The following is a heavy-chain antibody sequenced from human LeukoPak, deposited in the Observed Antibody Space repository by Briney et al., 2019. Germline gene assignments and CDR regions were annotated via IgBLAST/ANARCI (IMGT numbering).Heavy chain of an antibody. CDR3: AKAAGNTGYYGRYYFDY. D-gene: IGHD3-9*01. V-gene: IGHV3-30*02. CDR2: IRYDGSNK. Sequence: GGSLRLSCAASGFTFSSYGMHWVRQAPGKGLEWVAFIRYDGSNKYYADSVKGRFTISRDNSKNTLYLQMNSLRAEDTAVYYCAKAAGNTGYYGRYYFDYWGQGTLVTVSS. J-gene: IGHJ4*02. CDR1: GFTFSSYG.